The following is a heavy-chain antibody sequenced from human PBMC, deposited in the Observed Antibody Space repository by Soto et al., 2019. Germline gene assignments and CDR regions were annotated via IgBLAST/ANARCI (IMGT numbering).Heavy chain of an antibody. D-gene: IGHD5-12*01. CDR1: GGSISSSSYY. V-gene: IGHV4-39*01. J-gene: IGHJ4*02. CDR3: ARHARGIVATIVVFDY. Sequence: QLQLQESGPGLVKPSETLSLTCTVSGGSISSSSYYWGWIRQPPGKGLEWIGSIYYSGSTYYNPSLKSRVTVTVDTSETQCSLKLSSVTAADTAVYYCARHARGIVATIVVFDYWGQGTLVTVSS. CDR2: IYYSGST.